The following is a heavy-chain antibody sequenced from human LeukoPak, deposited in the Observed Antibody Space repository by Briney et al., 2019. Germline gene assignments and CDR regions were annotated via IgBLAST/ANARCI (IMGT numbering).Heavy chain of an antibody. V-gene: IGHV3-21*01. Sequence: AGSLTLSCAASGCTFSNYTMKWVRHPPGEGREWVSSIICVGTYKYYTDSVKGRFTISRDNAQNPLYLQMNCLRAADSSVYYCERHATVTTISADAFDIWGQGTMVTVSS. D-gene: IGHD4-17*01. CDR3: ERHATVTTISADAFDI. CDR2: IICVGTYK. J-gene: IGHJ3*02. CDR1: GCTFSNYT.